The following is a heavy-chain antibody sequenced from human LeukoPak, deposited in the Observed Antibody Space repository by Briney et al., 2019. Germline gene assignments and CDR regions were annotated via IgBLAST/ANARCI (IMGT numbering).Heavy chain of an antibody. J-gene: IGHJ4*02. V-gene: IGHV4-34*01. CDR2: INHSGST. CDR1: GGSFSGYY. D-gene: IGHD6-6*01. Sequence: SETLSLTCAVHGGSFSGYYWSWIRQPPGKGLEWIGEINHSGSTNYNPSLKSRVTISVDTSKNQFSLKLSSVTAADTAVYYCARASYSSSSPFDYWGQGTLVTVSS. CDR3: ARASYSSSSPFDY.